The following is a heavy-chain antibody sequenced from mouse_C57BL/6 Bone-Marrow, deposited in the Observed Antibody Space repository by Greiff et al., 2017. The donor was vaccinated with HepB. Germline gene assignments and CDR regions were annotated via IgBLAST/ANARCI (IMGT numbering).Heavy chain of an antibody. CDR2: IWNGGST. D-gene: IGHD2-14*01. Sequence: QVQLKESGPGLVQPSQCLSITCTVSGFSLTSYGVHWVRQSPGKGLEWLGVIWNGGSTDYNAAFISRLSISKDNSKSQAFFKMNSLQADDTAIYYCARKRVRPFFDYWGQGTTRTVSS. J-gene: IGHJ2*01. CDR3: ARKRVRPFFDY. CDR1: GFSLTSYG. V-gene: IGHV2-2*01.